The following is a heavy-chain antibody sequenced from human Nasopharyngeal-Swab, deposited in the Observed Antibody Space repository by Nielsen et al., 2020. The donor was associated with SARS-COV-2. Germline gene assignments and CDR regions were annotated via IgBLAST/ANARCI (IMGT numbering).Heavy chain of an antibody. J-gene: IGHJ4*02. CDR1: GGSINNAY. CDR3: ATVYSAVYSSGWYFY. D-gene: IGHD6-19*01. Sequence: SETLSLTCTVSGGSINNAYWSWIRQPPGKGLEWIGYIYSNGNTNYNPSLKSRVTISIDTPKNQFSLKLTSVTAADTAVYYCATVYSAVYSSGWYFYWGQGTLVTVSS. CDR2: IYSNGNT. V-gene: IGHV4-59*08.